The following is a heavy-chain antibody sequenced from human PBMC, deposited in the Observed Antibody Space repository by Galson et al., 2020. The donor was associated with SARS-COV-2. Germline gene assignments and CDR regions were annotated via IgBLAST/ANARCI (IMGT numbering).Heavy chain of an antibody. D-gene: IGHD6-13*01. J-gene: IGHJ6*02. CDR3: ARGKIGSSSWWDYYYYGMDV. CDR1: GGSFSGYY. CDR2: INHSGST. Sequence: SETLSLTCAVYGGSFSGYYWSWIRQPPGKGLEWIGEINHSGSTNSNPSLKSRVTISVDTSKNQFSLKLSSVTAADTAVYYCARGKIGSSSWWDYYYYGMDVWGQGTTVTVSS. V-gene: IGHV4-34*01.